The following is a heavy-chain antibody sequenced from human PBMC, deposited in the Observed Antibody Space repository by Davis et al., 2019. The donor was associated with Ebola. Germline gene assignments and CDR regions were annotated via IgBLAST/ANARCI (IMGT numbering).Heavy chain of an antibody. CDR2: IFFSGNT. J-gene: IGHJ3*02. Sequence: ESLKISCAASGFSVSDKYMSWIRQPPGKGLEWIGYIFFSGNTNYNSSLKNRVTLSIDRSKNQFSLKLNSVTAADTAVYYCVRHLRGAIRTVDIWGQGTMVSVSS. CDR3: VRHLRGAIRTVDI. CDR1: GFSVSDKY. V-gene: IGHV4-59*08. D-gene: IGHD3-10*01.